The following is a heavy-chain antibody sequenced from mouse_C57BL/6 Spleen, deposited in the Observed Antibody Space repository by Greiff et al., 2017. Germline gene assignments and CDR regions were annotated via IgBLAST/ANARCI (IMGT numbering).Heavy chain of an antibody. J-gene: IGHJ4*01. CDR1: GYTFTSYW. CDR2: IDPSDSET. V-gene: IGHV1-52*01. CDR3: ARGRVRYAMDY. Sequence: QVQLQQPGAELVRPGSSVKLSCKASGYTFTSYWMHCVKQRPIQGLEWIGNIDPSDSETPYNQKFKDKATLTVDKSSSTAYMQLSSLTSEDSAVYYCARGRVRYAMDYWGQGTSVTVSS. D-gene: IGHD2-14*01.